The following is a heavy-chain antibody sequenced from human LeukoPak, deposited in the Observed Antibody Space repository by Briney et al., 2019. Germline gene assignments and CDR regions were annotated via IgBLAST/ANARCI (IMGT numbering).Heavy chain of an antibody. V-gene: IGHV3-73*01. CDR3: TRQKSGSSA. CDR2: IRSKANSYAT. D-gene: IGHD1-26*01. Sequence: GSLRLSCAASGFTFSGSAMHWVRQASGKGLEWVGRIRSKANSYATAYAASVKGRFTISREDSKNTAYLQMNSLKTEDTAVYYCTRQKSGSSALGQGTLVTVSS. J-gene: IGHJ5*02. CDR1: GFTFSGSA.